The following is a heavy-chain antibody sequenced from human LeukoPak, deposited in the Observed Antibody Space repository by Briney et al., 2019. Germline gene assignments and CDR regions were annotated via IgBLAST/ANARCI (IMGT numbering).Heavy chain of an antibody. CDR3: AREGAGDGYNFGFDY. CDR2: INPDSGGT. CDR1: GGTFSSYA. J-gene: IGHJ4*02. V-gene: IGHV1-2*02. D-gene: IGHD5-24*01. Sequence: ASVKVSCKASGGTFSSYAISWVRQAPGQGLEWMGWINPDSGGTNYAQKFQGRVTMTRDTSISTAFMELSRLRSDDTAVYYCAREGAGDGYNFGFDYWGQGTLVTVSS.